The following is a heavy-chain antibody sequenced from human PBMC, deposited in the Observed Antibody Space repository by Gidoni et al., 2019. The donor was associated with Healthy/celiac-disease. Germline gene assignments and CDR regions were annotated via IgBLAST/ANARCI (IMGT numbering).Heavy chain of an antibody. CDR2: IKQDGSEK. Sequence: EVQLVESGGGLVQPGGSLRLSCAASGFTFSSYWMSWVRQAPGKGLEWVANIKQDGSEKYYVDSVKGRFTISRDNAKNSLYLQMNSLRAEDTAVYYCARAPGIFGVVIDYWGQGTLVTVSS. D-gene: IGHD3-3*01. CDR3: ARAPGIFGVVIDY. V-gene: IGHV3-7*01. CDR1: GFTFSSYW. J-gene: IGHJ4*02.